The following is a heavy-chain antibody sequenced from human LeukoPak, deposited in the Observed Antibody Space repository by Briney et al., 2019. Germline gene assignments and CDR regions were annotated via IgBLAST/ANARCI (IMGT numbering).Heavy chain of an antibody. CDR1: GGSISSSRYY. CDR3: ARLGWTYLTCRFFPL. CDR2: IYYSGST. Sequence: SPETLSLTCTVSGGSISSSRYYWGWIRQPPGKGLEWIGSIYYSGSTYYNPSLKSRVTISVDTSKNQFSLKLSSATATDTAVYYCARLGWTYLTCRFFPLWGRGTLVPVPS. J-gene: IGHJ2*01. V-gene: IGHV4-39*01. D-gene: IGHD1-26*01.